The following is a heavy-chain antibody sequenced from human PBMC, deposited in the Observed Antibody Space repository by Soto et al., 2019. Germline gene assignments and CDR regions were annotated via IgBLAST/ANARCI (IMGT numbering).Heavy chain of an antibody. CDR3: ARWVLPAAIEPYGMDV. J-gene: IGHJ6*02. Sequence: QVQLVQSGAEVKKPGSSVKVSCKASGGTFSSYAISWVRQAPGQGLEWMGGIIPIFGTANYAQKFQGRVTVTADESTSTAYMELRSLRSEDTAVYYCARWVLPAAIEPYGMDVWGQGSTVTVSS. V-gene: IGHV1-69*01. CDR2: IIPIFGTA. D-gene: IGHD2-2*01. CDR1: GGTFSSYA.